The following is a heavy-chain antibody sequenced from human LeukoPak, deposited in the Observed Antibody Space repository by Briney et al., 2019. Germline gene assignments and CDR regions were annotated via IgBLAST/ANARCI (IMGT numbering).Heavy chain of an antibody. CDR1: GGSFTSYL. J-gene: IGHJ3*01. V-gene: IGHV1-69*13. Sequence: SVKVSCKPSGGSFTSYLFNWVRQAPGQGLEWMGVMIPVLNRARYAQKFQDRVTITADAATKIAYLEVNGLRSDDTAVYYCASPLGGCTDAGCYPKEEAFNLWGQGTMVTVSS. CDR2: MIPVLNRA. D-gene: IGHD2-8*01. CDR3: ASPLGGCTDAGCYPKEEAFNL.